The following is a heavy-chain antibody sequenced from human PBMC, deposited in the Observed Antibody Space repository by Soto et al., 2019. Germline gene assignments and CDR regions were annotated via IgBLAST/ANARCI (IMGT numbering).Heavy chain of an antibody. CDR3: ASEDCRNTNCLKGFDY. CDR1: GYTFTDYY. CDR2: INPESGNP. V-gene: IGHV1-2*02. Sequence: VASVKVSCKASGYTFTDYYMHWVRQAPGQGFEWVGGINPESGNPKYVPKFQGRVTVTRDTSTSTAYMELNRLTSDDTAVYYCASEDCRNTNCLKGFDYWGQGTLVTVYS. D-gene: IGHD2-15*01. J-gene: IGHJ4*02.